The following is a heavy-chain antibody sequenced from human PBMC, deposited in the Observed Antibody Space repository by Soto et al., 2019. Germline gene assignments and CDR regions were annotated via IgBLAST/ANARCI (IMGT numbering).Heavy chain of an antibody. CDR2: ISSSSSTI. D-gene: IGHD1-26*01. CDR3: AREEGLLNWFDP. V-gene: IGHV3-48*01. CDR1: GFTFSSYS. Sequence: EVQLVESGGGLVQPGGSLRLSCAASGFTFSSYSMNWVRQAPGKGLEWVSYISSSSSTIYYADSVKDRFTISRDNAKNSLYLQRNSLRAEDTAVYYCAREEGLLNWFDPWGQGTLVTVSS. J-gene: IGHJ5*02.